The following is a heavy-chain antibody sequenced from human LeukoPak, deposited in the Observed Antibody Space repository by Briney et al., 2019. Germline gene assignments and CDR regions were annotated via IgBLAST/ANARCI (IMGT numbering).Heavy chain of an antibody. D-gene: IGHD1-7*01. V-gene: IGHV1-69*13. CDR1: GGTFISYA. CDR3: ASLATGPLGWNYEGLFMDY. CDR2: IIPIFGTA. Sequence: GASVKVSCKASGGTFISYAISWVRQAPGQGLEWMGGIIPIFGTANYAQKFQGRVTITADESTSTAYMELSSLRSEDTAVYYCASLATGPLGWNYEGLFMDYWGQGTLVTVSS. J-gene: IGHJ4*02.